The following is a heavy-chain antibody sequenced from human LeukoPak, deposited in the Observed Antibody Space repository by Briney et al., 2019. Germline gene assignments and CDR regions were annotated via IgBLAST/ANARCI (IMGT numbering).Heavy chain of an antibody. CDR3: AKDRSSEGLDP. V-gene: IGHV3-30*18. J-gene: IGHJ5*02. D-gene: IGHD6-25*01. CDR2: ISYDGSNK. CDR1: GFTFSSYG. Sequence: PGRSLRLSCAASGFTFSSYGMHWVRQAPGKGLEWVAVISYDGSNKYYADSVKGRFTISRDNSKNTLYLQMNSLRAEDTAVYYCAKDRSSEGLDPWGQGTLVTVSS.